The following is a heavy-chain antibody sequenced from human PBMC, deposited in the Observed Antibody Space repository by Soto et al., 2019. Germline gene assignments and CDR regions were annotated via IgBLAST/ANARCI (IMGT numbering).Heavy chain of an antibody. V-gene: IGHV1-69*05. Sequence: SVKVSCKATGGTFSRYAFSWVRQAPGQGPEWMGGIIPMYGTTNDAPKLQGRVTMTSDTSTSTAYMELSSLRSEDTAVFYCARVLEGRYYYESSGYWGQGTLVTVSS. CDR1: GGTFSRYA. D-gene: IGHD3-22*01. CDR2: IIPMYGTT. J-gene: IGHJ4*02. CDR3: ARVLEGRYYYESSGY.